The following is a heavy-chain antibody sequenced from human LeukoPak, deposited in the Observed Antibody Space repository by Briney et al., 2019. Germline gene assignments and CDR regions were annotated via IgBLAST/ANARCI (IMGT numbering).Heavy chain of an antibody. D-gene: IGHD3-3*01. J-gene: IGHJ4*02. Sequence: GESLKISCKGLGYSFSSYSIGWVRQMPGKGLEWMGIIYPDVSDTRYSPSFQGQVTISADRSFSTAYLRWSSLKASDAAMYYCARQYYDFWSGYPRQIYYFDYWGQGTLVTVSS. CDR3: ARQYYDFWSGYPRQIYYFDY. CDR2: IYPDVSDT. V-gene: IGHV5-51*01. CDR1: GYSFSSYS.